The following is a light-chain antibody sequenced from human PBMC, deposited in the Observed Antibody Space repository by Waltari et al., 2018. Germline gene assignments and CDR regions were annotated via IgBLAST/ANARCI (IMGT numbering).Light chain of an antibody. J-gene: IGKJ3*01. Sequence: DIQMTQSPSSLSASVGDRVSITCRASQSISTHLNWYQQKPGKAPKLLIYATSNLQSGVPSRFMGRGSETDFTLTISSLQPEDFAVYYCQQSYNTPRTFGPGTKVDIK. CDR2: ATS. CDR3: QQSYNTPRT. CDR1: QSISTH. V-gene: IGKV1-39*01.